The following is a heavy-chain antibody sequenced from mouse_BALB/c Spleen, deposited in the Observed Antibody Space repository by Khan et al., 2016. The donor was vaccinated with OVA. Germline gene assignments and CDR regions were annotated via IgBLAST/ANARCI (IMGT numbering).Heavy chain of an antibody. Sequence: VQLQESGPGLAAPSQSLSIACTISGFSLTNYGVHWVRQPPGKGLEWLAVIWSDGSTTYNSALKSRLIITKDNSQSQVFLKMNNLQTDDTAIYFCARQPYYHYNIMDYWGEGTSVTVSS. V-gene: IGHV2-6-1*01. CDR1: GFSLTNYG. CDR2: IWSDGST. CDR3: ARQPYYHYNIMDY. D-gene: IGHD2-10*01. J-gene: IGHJ4*01.